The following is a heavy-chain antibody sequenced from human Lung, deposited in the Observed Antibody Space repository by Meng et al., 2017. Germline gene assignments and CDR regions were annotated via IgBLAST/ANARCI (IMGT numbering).Heavy chain of an antibody. Sequence: EVQLVESGGGLVKPGGCLSLSCAAPGFTFSTFTMNWVRQAPGKGLEWVSSISSSSNYIYYADSLKGRFTISRDNPKNSLYLQMSSLRAEDTAVYYCARADCTSASCYGSYFDYWGQGTLVTVSS. CDR1: GFTFSTFT. J-gene: IGHJ4*02. CDR3: ARADCTSASCYGSYFDY. D-gene: IGHD2-2*01. V-gene: IGHV3-21*01. CDR2: ISSSSNYI.